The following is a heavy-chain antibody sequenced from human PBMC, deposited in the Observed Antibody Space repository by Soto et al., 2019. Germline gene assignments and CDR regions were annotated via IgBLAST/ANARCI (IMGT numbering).Heavy chain of an antibody. CDR3: ARDWGTPGRGSAVGYYYHYGMDV. CDR2: IKDGGSEK. CDR1: WFTFNTYW. Sequence: EVQLVESGGGLVQPGGSLGLPCFASWFTFNTYWMNWVRQGPGRGPEWGGNIKDGGSEKNYVDSVKGRFNISRENAKNSLYLQMNSLRGEDTAVYFCARDWGTPGRGSAVGYYYHYGMDVWGQGTTVTVSS. J-gene: IGHJ6*02. V-gene: IGHV3-7*03. D-gene: IGHD6-19*01.